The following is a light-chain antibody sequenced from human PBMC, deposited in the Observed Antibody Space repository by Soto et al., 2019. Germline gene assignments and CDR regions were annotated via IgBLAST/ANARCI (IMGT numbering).Light chain of an antibody. V-gene: IGKV1-27*01. CDR2: AAS. Sequence: DIQMTQSPSSLSASVGDRVTITCRASQGIRNYLAWYQQKPGKVPKLLIYAASTLHSGVPSRFSGSGSGTDFTLTISSLQPEDVATYYCQKYNGAPFTFGPGTKVDIK. CDR1: QGIRNY. J-gene: IGKJ3*01. CDR3: QKYNGAPFT.